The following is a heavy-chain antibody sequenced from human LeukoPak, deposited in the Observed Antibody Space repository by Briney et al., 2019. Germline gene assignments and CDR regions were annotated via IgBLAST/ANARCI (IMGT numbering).Heavy chain of an antibody. J-gene: IGHJ5*02. V-gene: IGHV1-3*04. CDR1: GYTFTTAA. CDR3: ARADNGGNWFDP. Sequence: ASVKVSCKASGYTFTTAAMHWVRRAPGQRLEWMGWINTDNGNAKYSQKFQGRVTITRDTSASTAYMELSSLKSEDTGVYYCARADNGGNWFDPWGQGTLVTVSS. CDR2: INTDNGNA. D-gene: IGHD4-23*01.